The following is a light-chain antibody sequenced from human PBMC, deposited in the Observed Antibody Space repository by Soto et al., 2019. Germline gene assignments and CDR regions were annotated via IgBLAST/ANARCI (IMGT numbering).Light chain of an antibody. V-gene: IGKV1-5*03. J-gene: IGKJ1*01. CDR3: QQYNSYWT. Sequence: DIQMTQSPSTLSASVGDRVTITCRASQSSSWLAWYQQKPGKAPKLLIYKASSLESGVPSRFSGSGSRTEFTLTISSLQPDDFATYYCQQYNSYWTFGEGTKVEIK. CDR1: QSSSW. CDR2: KAS.